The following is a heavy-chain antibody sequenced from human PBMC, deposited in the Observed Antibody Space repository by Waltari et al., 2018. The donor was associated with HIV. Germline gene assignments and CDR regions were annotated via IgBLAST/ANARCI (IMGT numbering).Heavy chain of an antibody. V-gene: IGHV5-51*03. CDR3: ARLFYYDTTGYINNAFDI. CDR1: GYTFTNYW. D-gene: IGHD3-22*01. J-gene: IGHJ3*02. Sequence: EVQLVQSGAEVRKSGESLKISCTASGYTFTNYWIAWVRQMSGEGLEWMGIIYPCDSDTRYNPSVEGQITISADKSLATAYLEWNNLNASDAAIYYCARLFYYDTTGYINNAFDIWGQGTVVTV. CDR2: IYPCDSDT.